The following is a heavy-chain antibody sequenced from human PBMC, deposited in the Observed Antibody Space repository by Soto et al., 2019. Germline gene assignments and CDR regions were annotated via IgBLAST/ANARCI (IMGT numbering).Heavy chain of an antibody. J-gene: IGHJ4*02. D-gene: IGHD3-16*01. CDR1: GGSISSYY. Sequence: QVQLQESGPGLVKPSETLSLTCTVSGGSISSYYWSWIRQPPGKGLEWIGNIYHGRSTNYNPSLKSRVTISVDTSKNHFSLQLTSVTAADTAVYYCARDLGRGSDHWGQGTLVTVSS. CDR3: ARDLGRGSDH. CDR2: IYHGRST. V-gene: IGHV4-59*01.